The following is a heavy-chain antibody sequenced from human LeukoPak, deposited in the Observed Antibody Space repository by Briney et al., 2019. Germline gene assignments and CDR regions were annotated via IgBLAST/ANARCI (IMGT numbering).Heavy chain of an antibody. J-gene: IGHJ4*02. Sequence: PGESLRLSCAASGFVFADHGMTWVRQVPGKGLEWVSGINWNDGSTDYVGSMKGRFTISRDNAKNVLFLQMNNLRAEDTAFYYCARGEWDLRDWGQGTLVIVSS. CDR1: GFVFADHG. V-gene: IGHV3-20*04. CDR2: INWNDGST. CDR3: ARGEWDLRD. D-gene: IGHD1-26*01.